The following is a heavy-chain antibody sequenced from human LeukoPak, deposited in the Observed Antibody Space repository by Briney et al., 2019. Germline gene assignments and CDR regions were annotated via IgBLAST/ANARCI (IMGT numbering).Heavy chain of an antibody. CDR3: ARGLSPDIVVVPAAILPDY. CDR2: INHSGST. J-gene: IGHJ4*02. Sequence: SETLSLTCAVYGGSFSGYYWSWIRRPPGKGLEWIGEINHSGSTNYNPSLKSRVTISVDTSKNQFSLKLSSVTAADTAVYYCARGLSPDIVVVPAAILPDYWGQGTLVTVSS. CDR1: GGSFSGYY. V-gene: IGHV4-34*01. D-gene: IGHD2-2*02.